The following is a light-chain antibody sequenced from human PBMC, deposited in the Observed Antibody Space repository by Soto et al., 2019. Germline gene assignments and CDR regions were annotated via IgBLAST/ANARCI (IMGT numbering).Light chain of an antibody. CDR3: MQSTHFPLT. CDR1: QSLAHSDGSTY. V-gene: IGKV2-24*01. J-gene: IGKJ4*01. Sequence: IAMTQTPLSSPVTLGQPASISCRSNQSLAHSDGSTYLNWLKQRPGQPPRLLIFKISNRLSGVPERFSGSGAGTDFTLKISRVEAEDVGVYYCMQSTHFPLTFGGGTTVEVK. CDR2: KIS.